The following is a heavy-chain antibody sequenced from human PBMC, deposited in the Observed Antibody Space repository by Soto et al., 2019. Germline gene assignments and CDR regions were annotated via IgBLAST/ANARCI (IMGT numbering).Heavy chain of an antibody. Sequence: QVQLQESGPGLVKPSETLSLTCTVSGGSISSYYWSWIRQPPGKGLEWIGYIYYRGSTNSNPPLKSRVTISVDTSKNQFSLKLSSVTAADTAVYYCARHKDCSGGSCYLTSYYYYMDVWGKGTTVTVSS. D-gene: IGHD2-15*01. CDR2: IYYRGST. V-gene: IGHV4-59*08. CDR1: GGSISSYY. J-gene: IGHJ6*03. CDR3: ARHKDCSGGSCYLTSYYYYMDV.